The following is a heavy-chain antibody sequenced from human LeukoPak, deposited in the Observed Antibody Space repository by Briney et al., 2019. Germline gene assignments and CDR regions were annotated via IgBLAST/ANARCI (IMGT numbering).Heavy chain of an antibody. CDR3: AREARLHGMDV. J-gene: IGHJ6*02. CDR1: GFTFSSYS. D-gene: IGHD2-15*01. Sequence: GGSLRLSCAASGFTFSSYSMNWVRQAPGKGLEWVSSISSSSSYIYYADSVKGRFTISRDNAKNSLYLQMNSLRAEDTAVYYCAREARLHGMDVWGQGTTVTVFS. CDR2: ISSSSSYI. V-gene: IGHV3-21*01.